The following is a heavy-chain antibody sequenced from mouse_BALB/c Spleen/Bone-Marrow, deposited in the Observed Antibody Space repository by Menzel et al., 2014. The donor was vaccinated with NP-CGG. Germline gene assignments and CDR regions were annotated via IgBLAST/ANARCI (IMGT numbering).Heavy chain of an antibody. Sequence: VQLQQSGPELVKPGASVKISCKASGYSFTGYFMNWVMQSHGKSLEWIGRINPYNGDTFYNQKFKGKATLTVDKSSSTAHMELRSLASEDSAVYYCARDYYDYHFDYWGQGTTLTVSS. D-gene: IGHD2-4*01. J-gene: IGHJ2*01. CDR3: ARDYYDYHFDY. CDR1: GYSFTGYF. CDR2: INPYNGDT. V-gene: IGHV1-20*02.